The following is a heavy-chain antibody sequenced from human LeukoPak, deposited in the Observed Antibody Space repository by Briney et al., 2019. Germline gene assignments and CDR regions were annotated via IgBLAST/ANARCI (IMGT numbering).Heavy chain of an antibody. Sequence: GASVKVSCKASGYTFTGYYMHWVRQAPGQGLEWMGLINPNSGGTNYAQKFQGRVTMTRDTSISTAYMELSRLRSDDTAVYYCARDLAEAAAGYYYYGMDVWGQGTTVTVSS. CDR1: GYTFTGYY. D-gene: IGHD6-13*01. J-gene: IGHJ6*02. V-gene: IGHV1-2*02. CDR3: ARDLAEAAAGYYYYGMDV. CDR2: INPNSGGT.